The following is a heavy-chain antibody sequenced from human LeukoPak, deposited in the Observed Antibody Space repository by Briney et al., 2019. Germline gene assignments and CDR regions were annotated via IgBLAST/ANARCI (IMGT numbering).Heavy chain of an antibody. V-gene: IGHV3-30*03. D-gene: IGHD2-21*02. Sequence: GGSLRLSCAASGFTFSNSGMQWVRQAPGKGLEWLAIISFHGTSKYYSDSVKGRFTISRDNSKNTLYLQMNSLRDEDTAVYYCATSPAFCGGDCPSGSWGQGTLVTVSS. CDR3: ATSPAFCGGDCPSGS. CDR2: ISFHGTSK. J-gene: IGHJ5*02. CDR1: GFTFSNSG.